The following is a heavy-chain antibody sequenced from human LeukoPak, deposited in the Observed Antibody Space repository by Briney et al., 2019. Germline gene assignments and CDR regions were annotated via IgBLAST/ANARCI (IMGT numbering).Heavy chain of an antibody. CDR3: ARHVWELLWFGGNLDYFDY. CDR1: GYSISSGYY. CDR2: INHSGST. V-gene: IGHV4-38-2*02. D-gene: IGHD3-10*01. J-gene: IGHJ4*02. Sequence: SETLSLTCTVSGYSISSGYYWSWIRQPPGKGLEWIGEINHSGSTNYNPSLKSRVTISVDTSKNQFSLKLSSVTAADTAVYYCARHVWELLWFGGNLDYFDYWGQGTLVTVSS.